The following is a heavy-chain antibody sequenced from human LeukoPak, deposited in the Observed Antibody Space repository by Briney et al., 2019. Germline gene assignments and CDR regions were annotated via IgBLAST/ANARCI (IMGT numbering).Heavy chain of an antibody. D-gene: IGHD6-19*01. V-gene: IGHV3-33*06. J-gene: IGHJ6*03. CDR2: IWYDGSNK. CDR3: AKSGREAVAAPWHYYYYYMDV. CDR1: GFTFSSYG. Sequence: GVSQRLSCAASGFTFSSYGMHWVRQAPGKGLEWVAVIWYDGSNKYYADPVKGRFTISRDNSKTTRYLQMTSVRAEYTAVYYCAKSGREAVAAPWHYYYYYMDVWGKGTTVTVSS.